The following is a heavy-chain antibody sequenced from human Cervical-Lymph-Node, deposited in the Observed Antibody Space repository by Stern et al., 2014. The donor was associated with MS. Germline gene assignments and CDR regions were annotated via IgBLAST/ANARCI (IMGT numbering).Heavy chain of an antibody. D-gene: IGHD3-16*02. V-gene: IGHV4-31*03. CDR3: ARVANNDYVWGSYRKEPYYFDY. CDR2: IYYSGST. Sequence: QVQLQESGPGLVKPSQTLSLTCTVSGGSISSGGYYWSWIRQHPGKGLEGIGYIYYSGSTYYNPSLKSRVTISVDTSKNQFSLKLSSVTAADTAVYYCARVANNDYVWGSYRKEPYYFDYWGQGTLVTVSS. J-gene: IGHJ4*02. CDR1: GGSISSGGYY.